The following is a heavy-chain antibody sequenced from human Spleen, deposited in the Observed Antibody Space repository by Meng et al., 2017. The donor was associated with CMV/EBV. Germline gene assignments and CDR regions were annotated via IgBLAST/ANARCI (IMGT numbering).Heavy chain of an antibody. V-gene: IGHV3-66*01. Sequence: EVQLLESXXGWVQXGGSMRLSCAASGFTFSSYGMHWVRQAPGKGLEWVSVIYSGGSTYYADSVKGRFTISRDNSKNTLYLQMNSLRAEDTAVYYCARAGTLYAFDIWGQGTMVTVSS. CDR3: ARAGTLYAFDI. CDR2: IYSGGST. CDR1: GFTFSSYG. D-gene: IGHD1-1*01. J-gene: IGHJ3*02.